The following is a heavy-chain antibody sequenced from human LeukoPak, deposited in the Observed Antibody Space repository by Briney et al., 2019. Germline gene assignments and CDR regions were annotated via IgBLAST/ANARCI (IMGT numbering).Heavy chain of an antibody. CDR2: IYYSGST. V-gene: IGHV4-59*01. CDR1: GHSISCYY. J-gene: IGHJ4*02. D-gene: IGHD6-13*01. Sequence: SETLSLTCTVSGHSISCYYCTWIRQPPGKGLEWIAYIYYSGSTNYNPSLKSRVTISVDTSKNQFSLKLSSVTAADTAVYYCARYGSGTHRDWGQGTLVTVSS. CDR3: ARYGSGTHRD.